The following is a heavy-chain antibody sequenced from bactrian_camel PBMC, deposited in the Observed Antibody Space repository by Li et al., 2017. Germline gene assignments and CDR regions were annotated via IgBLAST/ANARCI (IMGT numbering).Heavy chain of an antibody. D-gene: IGHD6*01. Sequence: HVQLVESGGGSVETGGSLKLACVASGVDFARCTIGWYRQPAGKQREWVSWFRNDGMTPTAGSVEGRFTTSKDNARNTLYLQMDSLQPEDTAMYYCGAEYWYGGGCLSFNDDFVYRGQGTQVTVS. J-gene: IGHJ6*01. CDR3: GAEYWYGGGCLSFNDDFVY. CDR1: GVDFARCT. V-gene: IGHV3S55*01. CDR2: FRNDGMT.